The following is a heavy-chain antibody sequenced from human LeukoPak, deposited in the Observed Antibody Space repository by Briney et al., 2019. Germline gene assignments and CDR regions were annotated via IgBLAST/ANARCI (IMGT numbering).Heavy chain of an antibody. CDR3: AKKDYDYVWGSYRLGLGGAFDI. CDR1: GFTFISYA. D-gene: IGHD3-16*02. V-gene: IGHV3-30*04. J-gene: IGHJ3*02. Sequence: HSGTSLRLSCAASGFTFISYAIHWVRQAPGKGLEWVAFIRYDGSNKYYADSVKGRFTISRDNSKNTLYLQMNSLRAEDTAVYYCAKKDYDYVWGSYRLGLGGAFDIWGQGTMVTVSS. CDR2: IRYDGSNK.